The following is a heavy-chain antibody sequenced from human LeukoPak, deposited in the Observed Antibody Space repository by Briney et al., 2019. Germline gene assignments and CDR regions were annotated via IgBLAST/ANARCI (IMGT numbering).Heavy chain of an antibody. CDR2: ISGSGGST. CDR1: GFTFSSYA. J-gene: IGHJ6*02. V-gene: IGHV3-23*01. Sequence: GGSLRLSCAASGFTFSSYAMGWVRQAPGKGLEWVSAISGSGGSTYYADSVKGRFTISRDNSKNTLYLQMNSLRAEDTAVYYCAKGLRGTVTTFLFNYYYGMDVWGQGTTVTVSS. CDR3: AKGLRGTVTTFLFNYYYGMDV. D-gene: IGHD4-17*01.